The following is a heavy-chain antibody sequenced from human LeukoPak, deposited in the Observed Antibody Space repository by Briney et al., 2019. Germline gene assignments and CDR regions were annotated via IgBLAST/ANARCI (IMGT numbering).Heavy chain of an antibody. J-gene: IGHJ2*01. CDR2: ISSNGGST. D-gene: IGHD2-2*01. CDR1: GFTFSSYA. Sequence: GGSLRLSCAASGFTFSSYAMHWVRQAPGKRLEYVSAISSNGGSTYYANSVKGRFTISRDNSKNTLYLQMNSLRAEDTAVYYCAREGCGSTSCSAYWSFDLWGRGTLVTVSS. V-gene: IGHV3-64*01. CDR3: AREGCGSTSCSAYWSFDL.